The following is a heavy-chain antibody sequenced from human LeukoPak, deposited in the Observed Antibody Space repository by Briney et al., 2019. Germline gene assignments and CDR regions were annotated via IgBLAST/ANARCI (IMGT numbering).Heavy chain of an antibody. V-gene: IGHV4-39*07. J-gene: IGHJ3*01. Sequence: SETLSLTCIVSGGSISSSIYYWAWVRQPPGKGLEWIGTVFYNGATQYSPSLRRRVTISIDTSTNQFSLKLTSVTAADTALYYCARGLRYDNSDSGAFWGQGTVVTVSS. CDR3: ARGLRYDNSDSGAF. CDR1: GGSISSSIYY. D-gene: IGHD3-22*01. CDR2: VFYNGAT.